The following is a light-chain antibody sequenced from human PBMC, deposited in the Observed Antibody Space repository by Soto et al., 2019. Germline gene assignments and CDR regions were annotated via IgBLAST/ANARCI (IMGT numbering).Light chain of an antibody. J-gene: IGLJ1*01. Sequence: QSALTQPASVSGSPGQSITISCTGASSDVGGYNYVSWYQQHPGKAPKLMIYDVSNRPSGVSNRFSGSKSGNTASLTISELQAEDEAEYYCTSYTSSSTYVFGTGTKLTVL. V-gene: IGLV2-14*01. CDR2: DVS. CDR1: SSDVGGYNY. CDR3: TSYTSSSTYV.